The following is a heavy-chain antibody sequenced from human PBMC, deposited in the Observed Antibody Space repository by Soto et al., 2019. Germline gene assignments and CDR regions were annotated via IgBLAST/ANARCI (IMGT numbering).Heavy chain of an antibody. J-gene: IGHJ4*02. Sequence: QVQLVESGGGVVQPGRSLRLSCAASGFTFSSSGMHWVRQAPGEGLEWVGVIYYDGSEQYYGDSVKGRFTISRDNSKNTLYLQMNSLRDEDKAVYYCAKEESSGWYRTADYWGQGTLVTVSS. CDR1: GFTFSSSG. CDR3: AKEESSGWYRTADY. D-gene: IGHD6-19*01. CDR2: IYYDGSEQ. V-gene: IGHV3-30*18.